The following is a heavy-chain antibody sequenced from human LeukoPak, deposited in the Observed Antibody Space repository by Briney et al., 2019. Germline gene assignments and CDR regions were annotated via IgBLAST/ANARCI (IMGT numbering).Heavy chain of an antibody. D-gene: IGHD6-13*01. Sequence: SETLSLTCTVSGGSISSYYWSWIRQPPGRGLEWIGYIYYSGNTNYNPSLKSRVTISVDTSKNQFSLKLSSVTAADTAVYYCARGLVAAAGTEGYFDYWGQGTLVTVSS. V-gene: IGHV4-59*01. J-gene: IGHJ4*02. CDR1: GGSISSYY. CDR2: IYYSGNT. CDR3: ARGLVAAAGTEGYFDY.